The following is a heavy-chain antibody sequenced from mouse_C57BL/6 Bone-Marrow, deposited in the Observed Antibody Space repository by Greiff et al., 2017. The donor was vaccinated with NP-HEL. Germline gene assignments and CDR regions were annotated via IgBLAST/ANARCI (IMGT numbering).Heavy chain of an antibody. V-gene: IGHV14-1*01. CDR3: TTISGVVGGYFDV. CDR1: GFTFNDYY. Sequence: VQLQQPGAELVRPGASVKLSCTASGFTFNDYYMHWVKQRPEQGLEWIGRIDPEDGDTEYAPKFQGKATMTADTSSNTAYLQLSSLTSEDTAVYYCTTISGVVGGYFDVWGTGTTVTVSS. J-gene: IGHJ1*03. D-gene: IGHD1-1*01. CDR2: IDPEDGDT.